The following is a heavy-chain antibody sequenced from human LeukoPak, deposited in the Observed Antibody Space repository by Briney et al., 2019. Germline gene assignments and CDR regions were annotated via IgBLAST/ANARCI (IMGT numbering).Heavy chain of an antibody. CDR2: IIPIFGTA. V-gene: IGHV1-69*13. CDR3: ARVPQLWYYFDY. D-gene: IGHD3-10*01. CDR1: GGTFSIYA. Sequence: SVKVSCKASGGTFSIYAISWVRQAPGQGLEWMGGIIPIFGTANYAQKFQGRVTITADESTSTAYMELSSLRSEDTAVYYCARVPQLWYYFDYWGQGTLVTVSS. J-gene: IGHJ4*02.